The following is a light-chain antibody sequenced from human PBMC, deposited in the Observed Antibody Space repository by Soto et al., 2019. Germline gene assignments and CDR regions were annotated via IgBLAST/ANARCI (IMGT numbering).Light chain of an antibody. CDR3: QQYGSSLSIT. CDR2: SAS. J-gene: IGKJ5*01. CDR1: QSVTSNY. Sequence: EVVLTQSPGTLSLSPGERATLSCRASQSVTSNYLAWYQQKPGQAPRLVIYSASSRATGIPDRFSGSGSGTDFTLTISRREPEDFAVYYCQQYGSSLSITFGQGTRLEI. V-gene: IGKV3-20*01.